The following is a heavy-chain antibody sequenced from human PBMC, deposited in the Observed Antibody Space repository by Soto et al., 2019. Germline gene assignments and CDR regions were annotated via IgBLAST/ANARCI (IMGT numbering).Heavy chain of an antibody. CDR2: IYYSGST. V-gene: IGHV4-39*01. CDR3: ARHYYVYYGMGV. D-gene: IGHD3-10*02. J-gene: IGHJ6*02. CDR1: GGSISSSSYY. Sequence: SETLSLTCTVSGGSISSSSYYWGWIRQPPGKGLEWIGSIYYSGSTYYNPSLKSRVTISVDTSKNQFSLKLSSVTAADTAVYYCARHYYVYYGMGVWGQGTTVTVSS.